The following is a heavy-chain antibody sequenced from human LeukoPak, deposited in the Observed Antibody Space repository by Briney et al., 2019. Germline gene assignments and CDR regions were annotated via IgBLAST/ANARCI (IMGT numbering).Heavy chain of an antibody. Sequence: KPGGSLRLSCAVSGFTFSDYFMTWIRQAPGKGLEWVSYISGSGNNKYYADSVKGRFTISRDNAKNSLYLQMNSLRVEDTAVYYCATSQSSVAGIVGDWGQGTLVTVSS. CDR2: ISGSGNNK. D-gene: IGHD6-19*01. V-gene: IGHV3-11*04. CDR1: GFTFSDYF. J-gene: IGHJ4*02. CDR3: ATSQSSVAGIVGD.